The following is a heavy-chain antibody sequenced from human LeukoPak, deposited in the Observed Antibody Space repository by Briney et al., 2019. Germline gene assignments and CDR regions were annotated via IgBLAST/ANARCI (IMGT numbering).Heavy chain of an antibody. CDR2: INSDGSST. D-gene: IGHD3-16*01. Sequence: PGGSLRLSCTASGFSFSRYWMHWVRQAPGMGLVWVARINSDGSSTNYADSVKGRITVSRDNAKNTLYLQMNSLRAEDTAVYYCARDSFGLDYWGQGTLVTSPQ. J-gene: IGHJ4*02. V-gene: IGHV3-74*01. CDR1: GFSFSRYW. CDR3: ARDSFGLDY.